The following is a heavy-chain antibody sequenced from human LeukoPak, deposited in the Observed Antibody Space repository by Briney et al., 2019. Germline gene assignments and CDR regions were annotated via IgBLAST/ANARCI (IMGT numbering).Heavy chain of an antibody. J-gene: IGHJ6*01. D-gene: IGHD6-6*01. V-gene: IGHV1-69*13. CDR1: GGTFSSYA. Sequence: VASVKVSCKASGGTFSSYAISWVRQAPGQGLEWMGGIIPIFGTANYAQKFQGRVTITADESTSTAYMELSSLRSEDTAVYYCARASIAARYYYYYGMDVWGRGTTVTVSS. CDR2: IIPIFGTA. CDR3: ARASIAARYYYYYGMDV.